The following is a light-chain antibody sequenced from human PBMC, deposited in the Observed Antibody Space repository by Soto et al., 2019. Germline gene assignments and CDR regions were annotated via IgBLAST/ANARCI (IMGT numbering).Light chain of an antibody. CDR2: DAS. Sequence: DIQMTQSPSTLSASVRDRVTITCQATQTISTWMAWYQQKPGKAPNLLVYDASTVQSGVASRFSGSGSGTEFTLIISVLQPDDPATYYCQRYTNTNNPWMFGQGTKVDIK. J-gene: IGKJ1*01. CDR3: QRYTNTNNPWM. CDR1: QTISTW. V-gene: IGKV1-5*01.